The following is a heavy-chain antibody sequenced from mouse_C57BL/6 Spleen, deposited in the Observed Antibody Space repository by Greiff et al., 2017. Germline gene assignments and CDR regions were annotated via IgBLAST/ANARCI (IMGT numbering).Heavy chain of an antibody. V-gene: IGHV1-5*01. Sequence: EVQLQQSGTVLARPGASVKMSCKTSGYTFTSYWMHWVKQRPGQGLEWIGAIYPGNSDTSYNQKFKGKAKLTAVTSASTAYMELSSLTNEDSAVYYCTPYDLGDYFDYWGQGTTLTVSS. D-gene: IGHD2-4*01. J-gene: IGHJ2*01. CDR3: TPYDLGDYFDY. CDR1: GYTFTSYW. CDR2: IYPGNSDT.